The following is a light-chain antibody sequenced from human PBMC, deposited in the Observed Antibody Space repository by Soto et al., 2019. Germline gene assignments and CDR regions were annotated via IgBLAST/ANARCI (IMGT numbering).Light chain of an antibody. J-gene: IGKJ5*01. CDR3: QQYNSYLIT. CDR2: DAS. CDR1: QSISSW. V-gene: IGKV1-5*01. Sequence: DIQMTQSPSTLSASVGDRVTITCRASQSISSWLAWYQQKPGQAPKLLIYDASSLESGVPSRFSGSGSGTECTLTVSSLQPDDFATSYCQQYNSYLITFGQGTRLEIK.